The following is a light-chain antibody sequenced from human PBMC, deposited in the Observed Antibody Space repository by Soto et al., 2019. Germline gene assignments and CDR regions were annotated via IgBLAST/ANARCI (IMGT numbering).Light chain of an antibody. CDR1: SSDVGGYNS. J-gene: IGLJ2*01. Sequence: QSALTQPPSASGSPGQSVTISCTGTSSDVGGYNSVSWCQQYPGKAPKLMIYEVSKRPSGVPARFSGSESGNTASLPVSGLQAEDEADYDCSSYAGSNKGGEFGGGTNLTVL. V-gene: IGLV2-8*01. CDR2: EVS. CDR3: SSYAGSNKGGE.